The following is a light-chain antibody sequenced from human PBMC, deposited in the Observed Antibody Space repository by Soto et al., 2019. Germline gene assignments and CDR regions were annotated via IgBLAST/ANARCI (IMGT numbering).Light chain of an antibody. V-gene: IGKV1-5*01. CDR3: QQYMSYAK. J-gene: IGKJ1*01. CDR2: DAS. CDR1: QSISTW. Sequence: DIQMTQSPSTLPASVGDRVSITCRASQSISTWLAWYQQKPGKAPELLIYDASSLESGVPSRFSGSGSGTVFTLNISSLQPDDFATYNCQQYMSYAKFGQGTKVDLK.